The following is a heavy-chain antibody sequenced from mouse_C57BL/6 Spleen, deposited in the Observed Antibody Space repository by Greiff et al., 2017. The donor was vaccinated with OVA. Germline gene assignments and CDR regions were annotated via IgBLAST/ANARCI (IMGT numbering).Heavy chain of an antibody. CDR3: ARTVDGYLFAY. CDR1: GYSFTSYY. V-gene: IGHV1-66*01. D-gene: IGHD2-3*01. Sequence: VQLQQSGPELVKPGASVKISCKASGYSFTSYYIHWVKQRPGQGLAWIGWIYPGSGNTKYNEKFKGKATLTADTSSSTAYMQLSSLTSEDSAVYYCARTVDGYLFAYWGQGTLVTVSA. CDR2: IYPGSGNT. J-gene: IGHJ3*01.